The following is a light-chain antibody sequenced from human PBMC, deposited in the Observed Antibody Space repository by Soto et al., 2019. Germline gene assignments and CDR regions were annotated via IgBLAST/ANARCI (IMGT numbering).Light chain of an antibody. J-gene: IGKJ4*01. CDR1: QSVSSY. V-gene: IGKV3-11*01. CDR3: QQRSNWLLT. CDR2: DAS. Sequence: EIVLTQSPATLSLSPGERATLSCRASQSVSSYLAWYQQKPGQAPRLLIYDASNRATGIPARFSGSGSGTDFPLTISSLEPEDFAVYYCQQRSNWLLTVGGGTKVEIK.